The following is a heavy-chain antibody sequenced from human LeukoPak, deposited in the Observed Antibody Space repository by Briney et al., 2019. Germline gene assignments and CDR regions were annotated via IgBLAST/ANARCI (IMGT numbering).Heavy chain of an antibody. CDR3: ARVFLERLTSGYFDN. CDR2: VSGDGSST. CDR1: GFTFSRYW. D-gene: IGHD3-3*01. Sequence: GGSLRLSCAASGFTFSRYWMHWVRQGPGKGLVWVSRVSGDGSSTTYADSVKGRFTISRDNPKNTLYLQMNSLRDDDTAVYYCARVFLERLTSGYFDNWGQGTLVTVSP. J-gene: IGHJ4*02. V-gene: IGHV3-74*01.